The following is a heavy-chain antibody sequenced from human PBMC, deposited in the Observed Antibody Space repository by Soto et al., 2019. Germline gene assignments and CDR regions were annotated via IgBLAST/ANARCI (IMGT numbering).Heavy chain of an antibody. CDR2: TYYRSKWYN. J-gene: IGHJ4*02. CDR1: GDSVSSNSSA. Sequence: PSQTLSLTFSISGDSVSSNSSAWNCISQSPSRGLEWLGRTYYRSKWYNDYAVSVKSRITINPDTSKNQFSLQLNSVTPEDTAVYYCARAVYSSSWYNFDYWGQGTLVTVSS. V-gene: IGHV6-1*01. D-gene: IGHD6-13*01. CDR3: ARAVYSSSWYNFDY.